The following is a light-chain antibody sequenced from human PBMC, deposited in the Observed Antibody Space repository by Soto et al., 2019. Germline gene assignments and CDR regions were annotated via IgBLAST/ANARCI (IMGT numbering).Light chain of an antibody. J-gene: IGKJ5*01. CDR2: AAS. V-gene: IGKV3-20*01. CDR3: QQYGGSPIT. CDR1: QSVSRNF. Sequence: EIVLTQSPGTLSLSPGERATLSCRASQSVSRNFLAWFQQQPGQAPRLLVYAASRRVTGIPDRFSGSGSGTDFTLTISRLEPEDFAVYFCQQYGGSPITFGQGTRLEIK.